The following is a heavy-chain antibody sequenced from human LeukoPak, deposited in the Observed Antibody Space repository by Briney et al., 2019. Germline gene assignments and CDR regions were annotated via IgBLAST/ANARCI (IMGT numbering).Heavy chain of an antibody. V-gene: IGHV5-51*01. Sequence: GGSLKISCKGSGYSFTSYWISWVRQMPGKGLEWMGIIYPGDSDTRYSPSFQGQVTISADKSISTAYLQWSSLKASDTAMYYCARHKAGGVTRTTVTIYGMDVWGQGTTVTVSS. J-gene: IGHJ6*02. CDR2: IYPGDSDT. D-gene: IGHD4-17*01. CDR1: GYSFTSYW. CDR3: ARHKAGGVTRTTVTIYGMDV.